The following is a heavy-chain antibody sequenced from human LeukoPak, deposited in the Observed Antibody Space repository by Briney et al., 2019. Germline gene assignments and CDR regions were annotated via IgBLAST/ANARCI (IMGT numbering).Heavy chain of an antibody. CDR3: VRDSGSSYGYYFLH. CDR1: GFTFNSYT. V-gene: IGHV3-21*01. J-gene: IGHJ1*01. CDR2: ISSSSSHM. D-gene: IGHD1-26*01. Sequence: GGSLRLSCAASGFTFNSYTMYWVRQAPGKGLEWVSSISSSSSHMFYADSVKVRFSISRDNAKNSLYLQMNSVRAEDTAVYYCVRDSGSSYGYYFLHWGQGTLVTVSS.